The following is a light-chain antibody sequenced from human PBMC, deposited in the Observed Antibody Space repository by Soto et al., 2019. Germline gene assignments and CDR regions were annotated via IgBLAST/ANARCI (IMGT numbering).Light chain of an antibody. CDR2: GAS. V-gene: IGKV3-20*01. J-gene: IGKJ1*01. CDR3: QQYGSSPPVT. Sequence: EIVLSQSPGTLSLYPGERATLSCRAIQSVSSSYLAWYQQKPGQAPRLLIYGASSRATGIPDRFSGSGSGTDFTLTISRLEPEDFAVYYCQQYGSSPPVTFGQGTKVDI. CDR1: QSVSSSY.